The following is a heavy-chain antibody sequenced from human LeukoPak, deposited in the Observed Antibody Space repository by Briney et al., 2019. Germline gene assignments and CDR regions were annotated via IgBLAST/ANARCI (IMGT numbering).Heavy chain of an antibody. V-gene: IGHV3-23*01. CDR3: AKDSTRGVSYGDFDY. J-gene: IGHJ4*02. CDR2: IRASGST. Sequence: PGGSLRLSCAASGFTFSSYAMSWVRQAPGKGLEWVSAIRASGSTYYADSVKGRFTISRDNSKNTLYLQLESLRAEDTALYYCAKDSTRGVSYGDFDYWGQGTLVTVSS. D-gene: IGHD4-17*01. CDR1: GFTFSSYA.